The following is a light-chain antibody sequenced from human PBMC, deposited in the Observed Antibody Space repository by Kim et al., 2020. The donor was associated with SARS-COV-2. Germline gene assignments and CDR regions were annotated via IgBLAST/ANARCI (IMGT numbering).Light chain of an antibody. CDR3: QVWFGSNDHYV. V-gene: IGLV3-21*04. J-gene: IGLJ6*01. Sequence: SYELTQPPSVSVAPGKTARITCGGDNIGNKNVYWYQQKPGQAPVLAIYYDRVRPSGIPERFSGSNSVDTATLTISRVEAGDEADYYCQVWFGSNDHYVFG. CDR2: YDR. CDR1: NIGNKN.